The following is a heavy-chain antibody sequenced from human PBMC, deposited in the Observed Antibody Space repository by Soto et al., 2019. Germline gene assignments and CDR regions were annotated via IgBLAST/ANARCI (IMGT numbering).Heavy chain of an antibody. CDR1: GGSISRGGYY. Sequence: QVQLQESGPGLVKPSQTLSLTCTVSGGSISRGGYYWSWIRQHPGKGLEWIGYIYYSGSTYYNPSLKSRVTISVDTSNNQYSLKLSSVTAAYTAVYYCARGRRDYYGSGSYYFDYWGQGTMVTFSS. J-gene: IGHJ4*02. CDR3: ARGRRDYYGSGSYYFDY. D-gene: IGHD3-10*01. CDR2: IYYSGST. V-gene: IGHV4-31*03.